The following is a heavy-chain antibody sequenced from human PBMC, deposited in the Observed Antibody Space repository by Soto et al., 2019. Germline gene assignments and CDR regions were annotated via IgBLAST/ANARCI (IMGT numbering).Heavy chain of an antibody. D-gene: IGHD2-8*01. Sequence: GASVKVSCKASGYTFTGYYMHWVRQAPGQGLEWMGWINPNSGGTNYAQKFQGWVTMTRDTSISTAYMELSRLRSDDTAVYYCARALGYCTNGVCPRGGLYYMDVRGKGTTVTVSS. CDR2: INPNSGGT. CDR3: ARALGYCTNGVCPRGGLYYMDV. V-gene: IGHV1-2*04. J-gene: IGHJ6*03. CDR1: GYTFTGYY.